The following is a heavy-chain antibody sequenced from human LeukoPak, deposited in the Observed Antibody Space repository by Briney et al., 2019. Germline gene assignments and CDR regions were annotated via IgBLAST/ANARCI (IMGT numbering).Heavy chain of an antibody. CDR2: IKQDGSEK. J-gene: IGHJ6*03. D-gene: IGHD3-3*01. V-gene: IGHV3-7*01. Sequence: PGGSLRLSCAASGFTFSSYWMSWVRQAPGKGLEWVAYIKQDGSEKYYVDSVKGRFTISRDNAKNSLYLQMNSLRAEDTAMYYCARDRTTIFGYYYYMDVWGKGTTVTVSS. CDR3: ARDRTTIFGYYYYMDV. CDR1: GFTFSSYW.